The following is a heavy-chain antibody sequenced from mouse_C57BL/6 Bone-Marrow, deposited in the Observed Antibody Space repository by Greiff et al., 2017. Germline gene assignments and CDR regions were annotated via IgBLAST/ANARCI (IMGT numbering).Heavy chain of an antibody. V-gene: IGHV10-1*01. CDR2: IRSKSNNYAT. CDR3: VSRLYFGSSYAMDY. Sequence: EVKLMESGGGLVQPKGSLKLSCAASGFSFNTYAMNWVRQAPGKGLEWVARIRSKSNNYATYYADSVKDRFTISRDDAESMLYLQMNNLKTEDTAMYYCVSRLYFGSSYAMDYWGQGTSVTVSS. D-gene: IGHD1-1*01. CDR1: GFSFNTYA. J-gene: IGHJ4*01.